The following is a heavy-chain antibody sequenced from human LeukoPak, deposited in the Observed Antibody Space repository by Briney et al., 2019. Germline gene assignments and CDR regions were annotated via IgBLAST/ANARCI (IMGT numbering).Heavy chain of an antibody. Sequence: SETLSLTCTVSTASFNSYYWGWVRQPAGRGLEWIGRIYTTGMTQYDPSLQSRVTMSVDTSQKQFSLNLRSVTAADTAIYFCVRHGYTASHFFLDYWSQGALVTVSS. J-gene: IGHJ4*02. D-gene: IGHD5-18*01. CDR1: TASFNSYY. CDR2: IYTTGMT. CDR3: VRHGYTASHFFLDY. V-gene: IGHV4-4*07.